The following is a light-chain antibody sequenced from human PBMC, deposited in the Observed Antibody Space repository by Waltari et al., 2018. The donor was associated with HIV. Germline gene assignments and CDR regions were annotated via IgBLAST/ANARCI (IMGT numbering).Light chain of an antibody. J-gene: IGLJ2*01. CDR2: QDH. CDR1: ELGAKY. Sequence: SYEVPLPPSVAGSPGQTPTITGSGYELGAKYTCWYQHTSAQSPLLVIYQDHKRPSGIPERFSGSSSGHTATLTISGSLPMDEADYYCQAWGSTTSGVFGRGTKLTVL. V-gene: IGLV3-1*01. CDR3: QAWGSTTSGV.